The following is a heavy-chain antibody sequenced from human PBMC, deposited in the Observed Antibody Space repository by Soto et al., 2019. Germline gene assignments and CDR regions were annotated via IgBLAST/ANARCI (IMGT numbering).Heavy chain of an antibody. Sequence: SETLSLTCAVSGGSISSSNWWSWVRQPPGKGLEWIGEIYHSGSTNYNPSLESRVTISVDKSQNQFSLKLSSVTSADTPAYSIARFTYYDDSSGYSYDDYWGQGTVVRVSS. V-gene: IGHV4-4*02. CDR3: ARFTYYDDSSGYSYDDY. D-gene: IGHD3-22*01. CDR1: GGSISSSNW. J-gene: IGHJ1*01. CDR2: IYHSGST.